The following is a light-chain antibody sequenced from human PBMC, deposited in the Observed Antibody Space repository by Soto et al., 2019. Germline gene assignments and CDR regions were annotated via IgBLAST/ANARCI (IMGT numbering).Light chain of an antibody. V-gene: IGKV1-39*01. Sequence: DIQMTQSPSSLSASAGDRVTITCRASQTISSYLNWYQQKPGKAPNLLIYGASRLQSGVPSRFSGSASGTDFTLTISSLQPEDFATYYCQQCYSTPYTFGQGTKLEIK. CDR1: QTISSY. J-gene: IGKJ2*01. CDR3: QQCYSTPYT. CDR2: GAS.